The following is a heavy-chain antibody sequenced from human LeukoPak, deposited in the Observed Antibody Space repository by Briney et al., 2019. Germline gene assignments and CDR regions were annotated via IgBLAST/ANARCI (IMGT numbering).Heavy chain of an antibody. V-gene: IGHV4-34*01. Sequence: SETLSLTCSVSGGSVSSYYWSWIRQSPGKGLEWIGEVNLQGSTNYNPSLMRRVAISVDTSANHVSLQLTSVTAADTAVYYCAREGGPYRPLDYSGQGTLVTVSS. CDR1: GGSVSSYY. CDR2: VNLQGST. J-gene: IGHJ4*02. CDR3: AREGGPYRPLDY.